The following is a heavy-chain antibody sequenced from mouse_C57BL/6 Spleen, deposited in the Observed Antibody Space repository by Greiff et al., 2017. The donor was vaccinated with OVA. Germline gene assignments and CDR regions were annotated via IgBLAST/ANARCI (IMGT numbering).Heavy chain of an antibody. V-gene: IGHV1-64*01. Sequence: VQLQQPGAELVKPGASVKLSCKASGYTFTSYWMHWVKQRPGQGLEWIGMIHPNSGSTNYNEKFKSKATLTVDKSSSPAYMQLSSLTSEDSAVYYCARDNYGSSHRYFDVWGTGTTVTVSS. D-gene: IGHD1-1*01. CDR1: GYTFTSYW. CDR3: ARDNYGSSHRYFDV. J-gene: IGHJ1*03. CDR2: IHPNSGST.